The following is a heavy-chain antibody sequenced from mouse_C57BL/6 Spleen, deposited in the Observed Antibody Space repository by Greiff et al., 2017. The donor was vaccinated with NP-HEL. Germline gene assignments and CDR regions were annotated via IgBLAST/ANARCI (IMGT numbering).Heavy chain of an antibody. CDR1: GYAFSSSW. Sequence: QVQLKESGPELVKPGASVKISCKASGYAFSSSWMNWVKQRPGKGLEWIGRIYPGDGDTNYNGKFKGKATLTADKSSSTAYMQLSSLTYEDSEVYSSEKNGDGYDEVEYWGQSTTLTVSS. J-gene: IGHJ2*01. CDR2: IYPGDGDT. D-gene: IGHD2-2*01. V-gene: IGHV1-82*01. CDR3: EKNGDGYDEVEY.